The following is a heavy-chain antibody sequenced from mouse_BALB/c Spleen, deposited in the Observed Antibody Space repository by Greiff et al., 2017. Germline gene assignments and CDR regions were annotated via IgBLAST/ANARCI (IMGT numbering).Heavy chain of an antibody. CDR2: INPYNDGT. CDR1: GYTFTSYV. CDR3: ASPIYYDYDAFAY. Sequence: VQLQQSGPELVKPGASVKMSCKASGYTFTSYVMHWVKQKPGQGLEWIGYINPYNDGTKYNEKFKGKATLTSDKSSSTAYMELSSLTSEDSAVYYCASPIYYDYDAFAYWGQGTLVTVSA. D-gene: IGHD2-4*01. J-gene: IGHJ3*01. V-gene: IGHV1-14*01.